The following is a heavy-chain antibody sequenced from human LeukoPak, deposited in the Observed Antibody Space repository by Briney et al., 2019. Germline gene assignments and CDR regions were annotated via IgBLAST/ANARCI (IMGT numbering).Heavy chain of an antibody. D-gene: IGHD3-10*01. CDR2: ISYDGSNK. Sequence: GGSLRLSCAASGFTFSSYGMHWVRQAPGKGLEWVAVISYDGSNKYYADSVKGRLTISRDNSKNTLYLQMNSLRAEDTAVYYCAKDPREDVLLWFGQTWGQGTLVTVSS. CDR3: AKDPREDVLLWFGQT. V-gene: IGHV3-30*18. J-gene: IGHJ5*02. CDR1: GFTFSSYG.